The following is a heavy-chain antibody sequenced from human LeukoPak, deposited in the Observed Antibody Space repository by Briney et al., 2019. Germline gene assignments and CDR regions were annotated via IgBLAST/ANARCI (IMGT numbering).Heavy chain of an antibody. D-gene: IGHD4-17*01. V-gene: IGHV3-20*04. CDR3: ARDYDYGDYPGY. CDR2: INWNGGRT. J-gene: IGHJ4*02. CDR1: GFIFDDYG. Sequence: GGSLRLSCAASGFIFDDYGMSWVRHAPGKGLGWVSGINWNGGRTVYADSVKGRFTISRDNAKNSLYLQMNSLRAEDTALYYCARDYDYGDYPGYWGQGTLVTVSS.